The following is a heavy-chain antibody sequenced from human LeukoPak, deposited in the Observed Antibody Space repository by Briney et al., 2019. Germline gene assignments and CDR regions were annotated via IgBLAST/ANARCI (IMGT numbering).Heavy chain of an antibody. D-gene: IGHD3-9*01. CDR2: MNPNSIGR. Sequence: ASVKVSCKTSGYTFTDYYIHWVRQAPGQGLEWMGWMNPNSIGRRYAQKFQGRVTMTRDTSISTAYMELSSLISDDTAMYYCARSLLGAYYDILTGFHPHGFLSDYWGQGTLVTVSS. CDR3: ARSLLGAYYDILTGFHPHGFLSDY. V-gene: IGHV1-2*02. CDR1: GYTFTDYY. J-gene: IGHJ4*02.